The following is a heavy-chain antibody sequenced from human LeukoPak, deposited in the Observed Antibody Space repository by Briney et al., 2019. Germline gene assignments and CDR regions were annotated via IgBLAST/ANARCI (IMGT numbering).Heavy chain of an antibody. CDR2: INPSGGST. J-gene: IGHJ3*02. Sequence: RASVKVSCKASGYTFTSYYMHWVRQAPGQGLEWMGIINPSGGSTSYAQEFQGRVTMTRDTSTSTVYMELSSLRSEDTAVYYCARDRVVNDAFDIWGQGTMVTVSS. CDR1: GYTFTSYY. CDR3: ARDRVVNDAFDI. D-gene: IGHD2-15*01. V-gene: IGHV1-46*01.